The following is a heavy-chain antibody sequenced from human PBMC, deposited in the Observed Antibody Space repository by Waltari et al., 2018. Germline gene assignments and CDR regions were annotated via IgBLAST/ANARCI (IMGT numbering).Heavy chain of an antibody. D-gene: IGHD5-12*01. Sequence: QLQLQESGPGLVKPSETLSLTCSVSGGSISSSRYYLGWIRQSPGKGLEWIGSSYYSGSIYYNPTLQSRITISGDTSKNQFSLNLSSVTAADTAVYYCARHWKRNGYRFDPWGQGTRVNVSS. CDR2: SYYSGSI. CDR1: GGSISSSRYY. J-gene: IGHJ5*02. V-gene: IGHV4-39*01. CDR3: ARHWKRNGYRFDP.